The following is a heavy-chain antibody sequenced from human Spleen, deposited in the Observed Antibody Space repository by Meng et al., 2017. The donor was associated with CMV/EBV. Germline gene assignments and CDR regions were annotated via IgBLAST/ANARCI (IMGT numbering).Heavy chain of an antibody. V-gene: IGHV1-2*02. Sequence: ASVKVSCKASGYTFSDYLIHWVRQAPGQGLEWMGWISPNNGVTKYAEKFQGRVTLTRDTSINTAYMELGGLRFDDTAVYYCARDAGFSNWFDPWGQGTRVTVSS. J-gene: IGHJ5*02. CDR1: GYTFSDYL. CDR3: ARDAGFSNWFDP. CDR2: ISPNNGVT.